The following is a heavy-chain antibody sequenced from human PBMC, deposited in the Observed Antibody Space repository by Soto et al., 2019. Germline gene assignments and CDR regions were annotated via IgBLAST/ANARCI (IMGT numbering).Heavy chain of an antibody. J-gene: IGHJ4*02. D-gene: IGHD2-2*01. Sequence: QVQLVQSGAEVKKPGASVKVSCKASGYTFTSYGISWVRQAPGQGLEWMGWISAYNGNTNYAQKLQGRVTMTTDTSTSTAHMELRSLRSDDTAVYYCARDLRVCISTSCLTPADYWGQGTLVTVSS. CDR2: ISAYNGNT. CDR1: GYTFTSYG. CDR3: ARDLRVCISTSCLTPADY. V-gene: IGHV1-18*01.